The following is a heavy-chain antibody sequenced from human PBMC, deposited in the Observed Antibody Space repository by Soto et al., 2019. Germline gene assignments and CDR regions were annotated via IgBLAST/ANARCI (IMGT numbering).Heavy chain of an antibody. D-gene: IGHD1-26*01. CDR1: GYSFTSYW. CDR2: IDPSDSYT. V-gene: IGHV5-10-1*01. Sequence: PGESLKISCKGSGYSFTSYWISWVRQMPGKGLEWMGRIDPSDSYTNYSPSFQGHVTISADKSISTAYLQWSSLKASDTAMYYCARQVGWELLYYYYGMDVWGQGTTVTSP. J-gene: IGHJ6*02. CDR3: ARQVGWELLYYYYGMDV.